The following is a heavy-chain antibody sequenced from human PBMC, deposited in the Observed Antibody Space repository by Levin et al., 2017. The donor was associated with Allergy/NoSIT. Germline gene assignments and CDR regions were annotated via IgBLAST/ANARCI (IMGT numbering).Heavy chain of an antibody. CDR1: GGSISSGDYY. J-gene: IGHJ4*02. D-gene: IGHD3-10*01. Sequence: SQTLSLTCTVSGGSISSGDYYWSWIRQPPGKGLEWIGYIYYSGSTYYNPSLKSRVTISVDTSKNQFSLKLSSVTAADTAVYYCARGYGSGEHADYWGQGTLVTVSS. CDR3: ARGYGSGEHADY. V-gene: IGHV4-30-4*01. CDR2: IYYSGST.